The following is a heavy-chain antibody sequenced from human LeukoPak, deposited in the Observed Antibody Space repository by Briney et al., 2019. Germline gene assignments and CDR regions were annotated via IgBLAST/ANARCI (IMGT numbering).Heavy chain of an antibody. CDR2: IKEDGSEK. Sequence: GGSLRLSCAASGFPFNSYWMSWVRQAPGRGLEWVANIKEDGSEKFYVDSVKGRFTISRDNAKDSLFLQMTSLRAEDTALYYCAPEVWELQGASDIWGQGTMVTVSS. CDR3: APEVWELQGASDI. J-gene: IGHJ3*02. V-gene: IGHV3-7*01. CDR1: GFPFNSYW. D-gene: IGHD1-26*01.